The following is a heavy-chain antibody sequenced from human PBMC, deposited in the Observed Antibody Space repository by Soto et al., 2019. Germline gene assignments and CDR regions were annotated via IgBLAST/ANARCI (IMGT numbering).Heavy chain of an antibody. CDR1: GGSISSGDYY. CDR3: ARGRMRPFGELKI. Sequence: QVQLQESGPGLVKPSQTLSLTCTVSGGSISSGDYYWNWIRQHPGKGLEWIGYIYYSGSTYYNPSLQSRVTISVDTSKNQFSLKLNSVTAADTAVYYCARGRMRPFGELKIWGQGTLVTVSS. D-gene: IGHD3-10*01. J-gene: IGHJ4*02. V-gene: IGHV4-31*03. CDR2: IYYSGST.